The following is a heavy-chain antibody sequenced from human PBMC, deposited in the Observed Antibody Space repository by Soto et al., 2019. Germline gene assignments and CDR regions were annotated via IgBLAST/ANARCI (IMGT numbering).Heavy chain of an antibody. J-gene: IGHJ4*02. CDR3: AKVRTGTTNEFYFDY. Sequence: PGGSLRLSCAASGFTFSSYAMSWVRQAPGKGLEWVSAISGSGGSTYYADSVKGRFTISRDNSKNTLYLQMNSLRAEDTAVYYCAKVRTGTTNEFYFDYWGQGTLVTVSS. CDR2: ISGSGGST. CDR1: GFTFSSYA. V-gene: IGHV3-23*01. D-gene: IGHD1-7*01.